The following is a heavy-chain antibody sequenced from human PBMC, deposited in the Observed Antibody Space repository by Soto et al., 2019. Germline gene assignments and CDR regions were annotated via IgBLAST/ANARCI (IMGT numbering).Heavy chain of an antibody. CDR1: GDTFIGCY. CDR2: INPNSGDT. CDR3: AREGGYCSGGSCFDY. Sequence: ASVQVSCRTSGDTFIGCYMHWVRQAPGQGLEWMGWINPNSGDTKYAQKFQGWVTMTRDTSVSTAYMELSRLKSDDTAVYYCAREGGYCSGGSCFDYWGQGTLVTVS. D-gene: IGHD2-15*01. V-gene: IGHV1-2*04. J-gene: IGHJ4*02.